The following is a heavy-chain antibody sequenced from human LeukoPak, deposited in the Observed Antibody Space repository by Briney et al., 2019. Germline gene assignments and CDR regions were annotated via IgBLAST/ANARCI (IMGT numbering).Heavy chain of an antibody. CDR1: GFTFSSYG. Sequence: GGSLRLSCAASGFTFSSYGMHWVRQAPGKGLEWVANIKKDGSEKYYVDSVKGRFTISRDNAKNSLYLQMDSLRAEDTAVYYCVLGGGYWGQGTLVTVSS. V-gene: IGHV3-7*01. D-gene: IGHD3-16*01. CDR2: IKKDGSEK. CDR3: VLGGGY. J-gene: IGHJ4*02.